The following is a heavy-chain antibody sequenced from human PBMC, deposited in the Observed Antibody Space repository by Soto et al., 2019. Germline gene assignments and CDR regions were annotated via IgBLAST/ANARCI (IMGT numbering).Heavy chain of an antibody. CDR1: GFTFSSYA. CDR2: ISSNGGST. D-gene: IGHD3-22*01. Sequence: GGSLRLSCSASGFTFSSYAMHWVRPAPGKGLEYVSAISSNGGSTYYADSVKGRFTISRDNSKNTLYLQMSSLRAEDTAVYYCVAMIVETIDIDYWGQGTLVSVSS. CDR3: VAMIVETIDIDY. J-gene: IGHJ4*02. V-gene: IGHV3-64D*08.